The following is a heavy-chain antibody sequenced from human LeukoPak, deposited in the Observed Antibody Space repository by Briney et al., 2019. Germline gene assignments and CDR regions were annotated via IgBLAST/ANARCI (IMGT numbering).Heavy chain of an antibody. CDR2: IYYSGST. D-gene: IGHD3-3*01. V-gene: IGHV4-61*01. J-gene: IGHJ4*02. Sequence: ASETLSLTCSVSGGSVSSGSYYWSWIRQPPGKGLEWIGYIYYSGSTNYNPSLKSRVTISVDTSKNQFSLKLSSVTAADTAVYYCARDTTRVAHFDYWGQGTPVTVSS. CDR3: ARDTTRVAHFDY. CDR1: GGSVSSGSYY.